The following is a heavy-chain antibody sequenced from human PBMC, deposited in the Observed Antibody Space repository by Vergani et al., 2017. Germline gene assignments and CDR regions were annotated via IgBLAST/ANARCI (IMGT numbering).Heavy chain of an antibody. D-gene: IGHD6-13*01. CDR1: GYTFTSYA. V-gene: IGHV7-4-1*02. J-gene: IGHJ6*02. CDR3: ARDPPRGYSSSWYRYYYYYGMDV. CDR2: INTNTGNP. Sequence: QVQLVQSGSELKKPGASVKVSCKASGYTFTSYAMNWVRQAPGQGLEWMGWINTNTGNPTYAQGFTGRFVFSLDTSVSTAYLQISSLKAEDTAVYYCARDPPRGYSSSWYRYYYYYGMDVSGQGTTVTVSS.